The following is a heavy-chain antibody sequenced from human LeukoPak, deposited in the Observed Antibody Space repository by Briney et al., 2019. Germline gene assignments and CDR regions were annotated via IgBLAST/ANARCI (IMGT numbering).Heavy chain of an antibody. CDR3: ARDLLAAAGTRWFDP. D-gene: IGHD6-13*01. V-gene: IGHV4-4*02. Sequence: SETLSLTCAVSGGSISSSNWWSWVRQPPGKGLEWIGEIYHSGSTNYNPSLKSRVTISVDKSKNQFSLKLSSVTAADTAVYYCARDLLAAAGTRWFDPWGQGTLVTVSS. CDR2: IYHSGST. CDR1: GGSISSSNW. J-gene: IGHJ5*02.